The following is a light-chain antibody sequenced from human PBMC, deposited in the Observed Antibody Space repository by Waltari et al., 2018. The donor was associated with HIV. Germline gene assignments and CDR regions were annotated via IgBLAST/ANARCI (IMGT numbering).Light chain of an antibody. CDR3: QSYDSSLSGVV. CDR2: GNS. CDR1: SSNIGAGYD. Sequence: QSVLTQPPSVSGATGQRVNISCTGRSSNIGAGYDVHWYQQLPGTAPKLLIYGNSNRPSGVPDRFSGSKSVTSASLAITGLQAEDEADYYCQSYDSSLSGVVFGGGTKLTVL. V-gene: IGLV1-40*01. J-gene: IGLJ2*01.